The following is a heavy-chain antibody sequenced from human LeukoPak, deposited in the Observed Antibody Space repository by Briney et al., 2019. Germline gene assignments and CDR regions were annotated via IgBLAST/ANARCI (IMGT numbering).Heavy chain of an antibody. Sequence: GGSLRLSCVASGFTFSHHSISWVRQAPGKGLEWVSAITASGGDTFYAESVEGRFSVSRDDSKSTVFLQMSSLTADDTGIYFCARRVLRGFCGVTSCHPFFDSGGGEPGVIVSS. V-gene: IGHV3-23*01. D-gene: IGHD2-21*01. J-gene: IGHJ5*01. CDR2: ITASGGDT. CDR1: GFTFSHHS. CDR3: ARRVLRGFCGVTSCHPFFDS.